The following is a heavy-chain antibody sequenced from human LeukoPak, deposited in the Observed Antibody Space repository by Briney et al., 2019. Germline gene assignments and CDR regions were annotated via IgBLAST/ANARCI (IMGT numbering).Heavy chain of an antibody. CDR1: GFTFDNYG. Sequence: GGSLRLSCAASGFTFDNYGMHWVRQAPGKGLEWVAFVRYDETNKYYADSVKGRFTISRDNSKNTLYLQMNSLRAEDTAVYYCAKVFSLGTIFGVTIEAFDIWGQGTMVTVSS. V-gene: IGHV3-30*02. J-gene: IGHJ3*02. CDR2: VRYDETNK. D-gene: IGHD3-3*01. CDR3: AKVFSLGTIFGVTIEAFDI.